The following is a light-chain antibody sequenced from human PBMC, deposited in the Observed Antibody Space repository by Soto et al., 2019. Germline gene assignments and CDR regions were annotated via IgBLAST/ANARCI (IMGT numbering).Light chain of an antibody. V-gene: IGKV3-20*01. CDR2: GAS. Sequence: IVSTQASGALCYPPRQGPTVSWRPSQSVRSGYFAWYQQKPGQAPRLLIVGASSRATGIPDRFSGGGSGTDFTLTISRLEPEDFALYYCHQYDNSPLTFGGGTKVDIK. J-gene: IGKJ4*01. CDR1: QSVRSGY. CDR3: HQYDNSPLT.